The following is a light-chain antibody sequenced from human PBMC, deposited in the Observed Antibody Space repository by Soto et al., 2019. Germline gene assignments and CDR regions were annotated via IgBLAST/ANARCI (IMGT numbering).Light chain of an antibody. Sequence: QSALTQPASVSGSPGQSITISCTGTRSDVGGYNYVSWYQQHPGKAPKLMIYDVSNRPSGVSNRFSGSKSGNTASLTISGLQAEDEAEYYCSSYTTRSTLVFGTGTKVTVL. CDR1: RSDVGGYNY. J-gene: IGLJ1*01. CDR3: SSYTTRSTLV. CDR2: DVS. V-gene: IGLV2-14*03.